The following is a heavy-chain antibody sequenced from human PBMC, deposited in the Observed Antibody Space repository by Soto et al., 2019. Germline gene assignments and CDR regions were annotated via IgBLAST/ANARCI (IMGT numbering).Heavy chain of an antibody. D-gene: IGHD2-2*01. CDR1: GFTFSINA. Sequence: EVQLLESGGGLVQPGGSLRLSCAASGFTFSINAMSWVRQAPGKGLEWVSAISANGQGIYYADSVRGRFTISRDNSKNTVFLHMDSLRAEDTAVYYCAKDRDYPRDQFHYWGQGTLVTVSS. CDR3: AKDRDYPRDQFHY. CDR2: ISANGQGI. J-gene: IGHJ4*02. V-gene: IGHV3-23*01.